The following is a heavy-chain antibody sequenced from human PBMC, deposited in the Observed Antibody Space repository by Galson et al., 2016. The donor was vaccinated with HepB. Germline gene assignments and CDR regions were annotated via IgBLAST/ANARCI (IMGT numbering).Heavy chain of an antibody. J-gene: IGHJ4*02. V-gene: IGHV3-11*06. CDR1: GFSFGVYY. Sequence: SLRLSCAASGFSFGVYYMAWIRQAPGKGLEWASSISGGSTYTHYADSVKGRFTIYRDDARNSLFLQVNGLRAEDTAVYYCARENWGTFDWWGQGTPVTVSS. CDR3: ARENWGTFDW. D-gene: IGHD3-16*01. CDR2: ISGGSTYT.